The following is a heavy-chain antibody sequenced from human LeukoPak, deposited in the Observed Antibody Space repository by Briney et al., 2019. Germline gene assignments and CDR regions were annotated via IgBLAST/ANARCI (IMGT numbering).Heavy chain of an antibody. CDR3: TTNTGDD. CDR1: GFTFSAFW. D-gene: IGHD2-8*02. J-gene: IGHJ4*02. Sequence: GGSLRLSCAASGFTFSAFWMTWVRQAPGKGLEWVANIEPDGSEKSYVDSVKGRFTISRDNAKNSLYLEMNSLRAEDTALYYCTTNTGDDWGQGTLVTVSS. V-gene: IGHV3-7*01. CDR2: IEPDGSEK.